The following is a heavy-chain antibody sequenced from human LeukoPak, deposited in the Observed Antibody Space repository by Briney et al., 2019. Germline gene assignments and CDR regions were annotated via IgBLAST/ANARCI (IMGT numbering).Heavy chain of an antibody. CDR3: ARWTDCSSTSCSVDY. CDR1: GGSISSYY. Sequence: SETLSLTCTVSGGSISSYYWSWIRQPPGKGLEWIGEINHSGSTNYNPSLKSRVTISVDTSKNQFSLKLSSVTAADTAVYYCARWTDCSSTSCSVDYWGQGTLVTVSS. CDR2: INHSGST. V-gene: IGHV4-34*01. J-gene: IGHJ4*02. D-gene: IGHD2-2*01.